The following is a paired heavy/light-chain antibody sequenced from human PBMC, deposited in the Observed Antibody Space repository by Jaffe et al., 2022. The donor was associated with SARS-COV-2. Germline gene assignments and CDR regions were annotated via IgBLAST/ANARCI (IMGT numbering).Light chain of an antibody. Sequence: QSVLTQAPSASGTPGQRVTISCSGSSSNIGSNTVNWYQQLPGTAPKLLIYTNNQRPSGVPDRFSGSKSGTSASLAISGLQSGDEADYYCATWDDSLNGVVFGGGTKLSVL. CDR1: SSNIGSNT. CDR3: ATWDDSLNGVV. CDR2: TNN. J-gene: IGLJ2*01. V-gene: IGLV1-44*01.
Heavy chain of an antibody. Sequence: QVQLQESGPGLVKPSETLSLTCTVSGGSISSYHWSWIRQPPGKGLEWIGCFYYSGSTNYNPSLKSRITMSVDTSKSQLSLKLSSVAAADTAVYYCARASSRDYYGMDVWGHGTTVTVSS. CDR1: GGSISSYH. J-gene: IGHJ6*02. D-gene: IGHD6-13*01. V-gene: IGHV4-59*01. CDR2: FYYSGST. CDR3: ARASSRDYYGMDV.